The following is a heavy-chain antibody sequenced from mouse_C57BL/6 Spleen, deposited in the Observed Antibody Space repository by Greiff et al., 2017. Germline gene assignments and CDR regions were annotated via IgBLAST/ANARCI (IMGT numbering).Heavy chain of an antibody. CDR3: ARHGDYGSSLYYFDY. V-gene: IGHV5-6*02. Sequence: EVKLEESGGDLVKPGGSLKLSCAASGFTFSSYGMSWVRQTPDKRLEWVATISSGGSYTYYPDSVKGRFTISRDNAKNTLYLQMSSLKSEDTAMYYCARHGDYGSSLYYFDYWGQGTTLTVSS. J-gene: IGHJ2*01. CDR1: GFTFSSYG. D-gene: IGHD1-1*01. CDR2: ISSGGSYT.